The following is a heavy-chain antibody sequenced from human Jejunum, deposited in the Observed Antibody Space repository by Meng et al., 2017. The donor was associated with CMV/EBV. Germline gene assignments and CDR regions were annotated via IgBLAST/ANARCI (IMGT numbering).Heavy chain of an antibody. CDR3: AKSPAWELPFDY. V-gene: IGHV3-23*01. CDR2: ISGSGGYT. D-gene: IGHD1-26*01. CDR1: GFTFSSDA. J-gene: IGHJ4*02. Sequence: AASGFTFSSDAMSWVRQAPGKGLEWVSFISGSGGYTDYADSVKGRFTISRDNSKNTLYLHINNLRAEDTAVYYCAKSPAWELPFDYWGQGTLVTVSS.